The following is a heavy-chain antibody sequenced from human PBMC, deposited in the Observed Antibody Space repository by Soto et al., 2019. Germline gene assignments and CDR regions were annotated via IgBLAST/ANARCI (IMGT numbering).Heavy chain of an antibody. CDR1: GGSFSSDY. J-gene: IGHJ4*02. CDR3: ARAPRYSSSTYFFED. Sequence: QVQLQESGPGLVKPSETLSLTCTVSGGSFSSDYWSWIRPPPGNGLAWIGYIDYSGSTNNNPSLTSLVTLSLDTSNSQLSLTLISVTAADTAVYYCARAPRYSSSTYFFEDWGQGTLVTVAS. CDR2: IDYSGST. D-gene: IGHD6-6*01. V-gene: IGHV4-59*01.